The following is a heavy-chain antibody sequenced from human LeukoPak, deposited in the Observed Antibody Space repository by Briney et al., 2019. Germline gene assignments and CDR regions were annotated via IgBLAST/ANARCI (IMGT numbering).Heavy chain of an antibody. V-gene: IGHV1-46*01. CDR1: GYTFTNCY. J-gene: IGHJ3*02. CDR2: INPDGGNT. CDR3: ARIRDGYNDAYDI. Sequence: ASVKVSCKASGYTFTNCYIHWVRQAPGQVLEWMGLINPDGGNTNYAQNFQGRVTLTRDTSTSTVYMELSSLRSEDTAIYYCARIRDGYNDAYDIWGQGTVVTVPS. D-gene: IGHD5-24*01.